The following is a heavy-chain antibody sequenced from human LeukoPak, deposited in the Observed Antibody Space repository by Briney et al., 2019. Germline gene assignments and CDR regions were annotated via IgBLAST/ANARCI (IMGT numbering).Heavy chain of an antibody. CDR2: ISGSGGST. CDR1: GFTFSSYA. D-gene: IGHD3-10*01. Sequence: GGSLRLSCAASGFTFSSYAVSWVRQAPGKGLEWVSAISGSGGSTYYADSVKGRFTISRDNSKNTLYLQMNSLRAEDTAVYYCAKDGTYYYGSGRPSLVYYYGMDVWGQGTTVTVSS. CDR3: AKDGTYYYGSGRPSLVYYYGMDV. J-gene: IGHJ6*02. V-gene: IGHV3-23*01.